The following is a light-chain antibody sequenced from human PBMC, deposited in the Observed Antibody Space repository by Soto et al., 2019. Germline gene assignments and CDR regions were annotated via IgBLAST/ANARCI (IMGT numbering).Light chain of an antibody. Sequence: DIVLTQSPGTLSLSPGERATLSCRASQSVSSNYLAWFQQKPGQAPRLLIYGASSRATGTPDRFSGSGSGTDFTLTISRLEPEDFAVYYCQQYGSSPRTFGQGTKVDIK. V-gene: IGKV3-20*01. J-gene: IGKJ1*01. CDR2: GAS. CDR3: QQYGSSPRT. CDR1: QSVSSNY.